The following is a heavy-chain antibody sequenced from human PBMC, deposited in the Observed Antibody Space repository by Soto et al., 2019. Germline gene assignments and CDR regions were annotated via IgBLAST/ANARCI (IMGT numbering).Heavy chain of an antibody. J-gene: IGHJ6*02. CDR3: ATYNYSYYGMDV. CDR2: INHSGST. D-gene: IGHD3-16*01. CDR1: GGSFSGYY. Sequence: QVQLQQWGAGLLKPSETLSLTCAVYGGSFSGYYWSWIRQPPGKGLEWIGEINHSGSTNYNPSLKSRVTISVDTSKNQVSLKLSSVTAADTAVYYCATYNYSYYGMDVWGQGTTVTVSS. V-gene: IGHV4-34*01.